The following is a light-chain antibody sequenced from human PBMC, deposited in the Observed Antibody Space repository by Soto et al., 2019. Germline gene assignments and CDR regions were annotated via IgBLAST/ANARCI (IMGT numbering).Light chain of an antibody. Sequence: DIQMTQSPSSLSASVGDRVTITCRASQSIATYLHWYQQKPGKAPKLLIYAASSLLSGVPSRFSGSGSGTDFTLSLSSLQPEDFATYSGQQSYSSPFTFGPGTKVDIK. J-gene: IGKJ3*01. CDR1: QSIATY. V-gene: IGKV1-39*01. CDR2: AAS. CDR3: QQSYSSPFT.